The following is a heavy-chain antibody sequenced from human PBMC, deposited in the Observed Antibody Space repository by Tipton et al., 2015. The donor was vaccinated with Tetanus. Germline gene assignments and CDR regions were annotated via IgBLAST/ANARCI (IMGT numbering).Heavy chain of an antibody. Sequence: SLRLSCAASGFTFSSYAMSWVRQAPGKGLEWVSAISGSGGSTYYADSVKGRFTISRDNSKNTLYLQMNSLRAEDTAVYYCAKGISAYSSNYGMDVWGQGTTVTVSS. CDR3: AKGISAYSSNYGMDV. CDR1: GFTFSSYA. D-gene: IGHD6-13*01. J-gene: IGHJ6*02. CDR2: ISGSGGST. V-gene: IGHV3-23*01.